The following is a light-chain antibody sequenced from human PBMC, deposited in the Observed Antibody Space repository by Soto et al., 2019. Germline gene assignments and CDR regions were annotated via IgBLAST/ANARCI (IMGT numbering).Light chain of an antibody. V-gene: IGLV2-14*03. CDR3: SSYTNYNPLI. Sequence: QSALTQPASVSGSPGQSLTISCTGTSSDVGGYNFVSWYQQHPGKAPKFIIYDVTNRPSGVSNRFSGSKSGNTASLTISGLQAEDGADYYCSSYTNYNPLIFGGGTKLTVL. CDR1: SSDVGGYNF. CDR2: DVT. J-gene: IGLJ2*01.